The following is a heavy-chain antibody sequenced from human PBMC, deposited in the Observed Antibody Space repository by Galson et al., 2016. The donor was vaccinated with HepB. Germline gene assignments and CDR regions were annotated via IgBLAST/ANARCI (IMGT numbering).Heavy chain of an antibody. J-gene: IGHJ4*02. CDR3: GKHGDFHY. CDR2: ITRSGDAT. D-gene: IGHD3-16*01. V-gene: IGHV3-23*01. CDR1: GSSFSNPG. Sequence: SLRLSCAGSGSSFSNPGMCWVRQPPGRGLEWVAGITRSGDATHYADFAKGRFTISRDNSKNTVYLYMSDLSAGDTAVYYCGKHGDFHYWGEGTLIIVSS.